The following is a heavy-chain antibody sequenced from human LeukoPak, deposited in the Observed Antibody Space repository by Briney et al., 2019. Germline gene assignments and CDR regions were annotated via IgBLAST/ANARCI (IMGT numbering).Heavy chain of an antibody. CDR2: IIPIFGTA. J-gene: IGHJ3*02. Sequence: SVKVSCKAPGGTFSSYAISWVRQAPGQGLEWMGGIIPIFGTANYAQKFQGRVTITTDESTSTAYMELSSLRSEDTAVYYCARDGEGRYYDSSGLYAFDIWGQGTMVTVSS. CDR3: ARDGEGRYYDSSGLYAFDI. D-gene: IGHD3-22*01. V-gene: IGHV1-69*05. CDR1: GGTFSSYA.